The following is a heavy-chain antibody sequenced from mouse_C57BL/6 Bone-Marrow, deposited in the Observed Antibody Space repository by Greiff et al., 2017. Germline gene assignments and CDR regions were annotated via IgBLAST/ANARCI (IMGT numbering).Heavy chain of an antibody. J-gene: IGHJ1*03. CDR2: ISSGGSYT. D-gene: IGHD2-2*01. Sequence: EVQVVESGGDLVKPGGSLKLSCAASGFTFSSYGMSWVRQTPDKRLEWVATISSGGSYTYYPDSVKGRFTISRDNAKNTLYLQMSSLKSEDTAMYYGARRGGLRRYFDVWGTGTTVTVSS. CDR1: GFTFSSYG. CDR3: ARRGGLRRYFDV. V-gene: IGHV5-6*01.